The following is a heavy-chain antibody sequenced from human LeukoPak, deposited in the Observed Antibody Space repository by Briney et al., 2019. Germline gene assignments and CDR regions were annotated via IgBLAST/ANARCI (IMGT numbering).Heavy chain of an antibody. CDR3: ARGAGYSGYDYYYGMDV. CDR1: GGSISSGGYY. V-gene: IGHV4-31*03. D-gene: IGHD5-12*01. Sequence: SQTLSLTCTVSGGSISSGGYYWSWIRQHPGKGQEWIGYIYYSGSTYYNPSLKSRVTISVDTSKDQFSLKLSSVTAADTAVYYCARGAGYSGYDYYYGMDVWGQGTTVTVSS. CDR2: IYYSGST. J-gene: IGHJ6*02.